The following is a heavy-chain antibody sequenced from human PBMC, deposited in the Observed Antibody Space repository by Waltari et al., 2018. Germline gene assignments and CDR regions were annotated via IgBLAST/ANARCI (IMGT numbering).Heavy chain of an antibody. CDR1: GGSISSGNYY. Sequence: QLHLQESGPGLVKPSETLSLTCTVSGGSISSGNYYWAWIRQPPGGGLQCIGSISSCGHSSYTPSLGGRFPMSVDTSTSQFSLKLSSVTAADTAVYYCARRAKDTSGYYYLDYWGRGALVTVSS. J-gene: IGHJ4*02. D-gene: IGHD3-22*01. CDR3: ARRAKDTSGYYYLDY. CDR2: ISSCGHS. V-gene: IGHV4-39*01.